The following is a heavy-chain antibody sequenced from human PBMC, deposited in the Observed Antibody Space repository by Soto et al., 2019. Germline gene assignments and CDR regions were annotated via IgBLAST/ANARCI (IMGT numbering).Heavy chain of an antibody. CDR3: ARISGQQLAHFDY. Sequence: GGSLSLSCAASGFTFSSYAMHWVRQAPGKGLEWVAVISYDGSNKYYADSVKGRFTISRDNSKNTLYLQMNSLRAEDTAVYYCARISGQQLAHFDYWGQGTLVTVSS. J-gene: IGHJ4*02. CDR2: ISYDGSNK. D-gene: IGHD6-13*01. CDR1: GFTFSSYA. V-gene: IGHV3-30-3*01.